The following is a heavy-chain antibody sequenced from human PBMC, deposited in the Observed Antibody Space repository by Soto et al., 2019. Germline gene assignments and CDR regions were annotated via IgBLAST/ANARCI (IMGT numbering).Heavy chain of an antibody. J-gene: IGHJ4*02. Sequence: GGSLRLSCAASGFTFSSYGMHWVRQAPGKGLEWVAVISYDGSNKYYADSVKGRFTISRDNSKNTLYLQMNSLRAEDTAVYYCAKTALRYFDSKARSYYFDYWGQGTLVTVSS. V-gene: IGHV3-30*18. CDR2: ISYDGSNK. D-gene: IGHD3-9*01. CDR1: GFTFSSYG. CDR3: AKTALRYFDSKARSYYFDY.